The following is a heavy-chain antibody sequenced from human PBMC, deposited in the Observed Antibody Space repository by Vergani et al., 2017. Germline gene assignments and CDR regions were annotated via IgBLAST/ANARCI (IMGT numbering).Heavy chain of an antibody. CDR1: GYTFTSYG. CDR3: ARGQWLPTLSFDY. V-gene: IGHV1-69*04. J-gene: IGHJ4*02. Sequence: QVQLVQSGAEVKKPGASVKVSCKASGYTFTSYGISWVRQAPGQGLEWMGRIIPILGIANYAQKFQGRVTITADKSTSTAYMELSSLRSDDTAVYYCARGQWLPTLSFDYWGQGTLVTVSS. D-gene: IGHD6-19*01. CDR2: IIPILGIA.